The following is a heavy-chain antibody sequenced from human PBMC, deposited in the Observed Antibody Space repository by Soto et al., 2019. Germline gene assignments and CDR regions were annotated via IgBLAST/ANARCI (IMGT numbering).Heavy chain of an antibody. D-gene: IGHD2-15*01. V-gene: IGHV4-59*01. CDR3: ARDADVVVLGGAFDI. CDR2: IYYSGST. Sequence: PSETLSLTCTVSGGSISSYYLSWIRQPPGKGLEWIGYIYYSGSTNYNPSLKSRVTISVDTSKNQFSLKLSSVTAADTAVYYCARDADVVVLGGAFDIWGQGTMVTVSS. CDR1: GGSISSYY. J-gene: IGHJ3*02.